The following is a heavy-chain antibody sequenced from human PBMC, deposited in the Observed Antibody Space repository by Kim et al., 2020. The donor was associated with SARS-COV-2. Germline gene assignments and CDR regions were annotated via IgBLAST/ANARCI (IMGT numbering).Heavy chain of an antibody. CDR1: GFTFSSHA. V-gene: IGHV3-33*08. Sequence: GGSLRLSCAASGFTFSSHAMHWVRQAPGKGLEWVSLIRYDGSKKYYADSVKGRFTISRDNSENKLYLQMDSLSAEDTAVYYCARQYRNHGDAFDIWGQGTMVTGSS. D-gene: IGHD3-16*02. CDR3: ARQYRNHGDAFDI. J-gene: IGHJ3*02. CDR2: IRYDGSKK.